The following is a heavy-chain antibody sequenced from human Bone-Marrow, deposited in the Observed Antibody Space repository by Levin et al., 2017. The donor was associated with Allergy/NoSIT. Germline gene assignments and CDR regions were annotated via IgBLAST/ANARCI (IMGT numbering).Heavy chain of an antibody. CDR2: INQVGSEK. CDR1: GFSFSSHW. CDR3: ARDGVDAGVYFDC. D-gene: IGHD2-15*01. V-gene: IGHV3-7*01. Sequence: GESLKISCAASGFSFSSHWMSWVRQAPGKGLEWVANINQVGSEKYYVDSVKGRFTTSRDNAKNSLYLQMNSLRAEDTAVYYCARDGVDAGVYFDCWGQGTLVTVSS. J-gene: IGHJ4*02.